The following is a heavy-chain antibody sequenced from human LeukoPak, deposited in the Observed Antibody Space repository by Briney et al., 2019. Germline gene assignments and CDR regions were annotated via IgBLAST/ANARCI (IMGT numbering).Heavy chain of an antibody. D-gene: IGHD6-13*01. CDR1: GFTFSSYA. CDR2: ISYDGSNK. CDR3: AKPLVRGDY. V-gene: IGHV3-30*04. J-gene: IGHJ4*02. Sequence: PGRSLRLSCAASGFTFSSYAMHWVRQAPGKGLEWVAVISYDGSNKYYADSVKGRFTISRDNSKNTLYLQMNSLRAEDTAVYYCAKPLVRGDYWGQGTLVTVSS.